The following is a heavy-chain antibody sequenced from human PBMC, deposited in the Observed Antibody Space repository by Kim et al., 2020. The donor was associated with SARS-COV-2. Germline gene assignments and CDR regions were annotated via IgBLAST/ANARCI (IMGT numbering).Heavy chain of an antibody. Sequence: YTGGRPNYTPTLQSRVTMSVDMSKNQFSLKLGSVTAADTAVYYCASALGHWGQGTLVTVSS. V-gene: IGHV4-4*07. CDR3: ASALGH. J-gene: IGHJ4*02. CDR2: YTGGRP. D-gene: IGHD3-16*02.